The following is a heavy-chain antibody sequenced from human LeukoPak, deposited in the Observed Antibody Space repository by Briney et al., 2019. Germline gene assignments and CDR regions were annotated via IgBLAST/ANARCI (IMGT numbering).Heavy chain of an antibody. Sequence: GGSLRLSCAASGFTFSSYWMSWVRRAPGKGLEWVANIKQDGSDKKYVDSVKGRFTISRDNSKNTLYLQMNSLRAEDTAVYYCAKDQLAYCGGDCYSAPWGQGILVTVSS. CDR1: GFTFSSYW. J-gene: IGHJ5*02. CDR3: AKDQLAYCGGDCYSAP. V-gene: IGHV3-7*01. D-gene: IGHD2-21*02. CDR2: IKQDGSDK.